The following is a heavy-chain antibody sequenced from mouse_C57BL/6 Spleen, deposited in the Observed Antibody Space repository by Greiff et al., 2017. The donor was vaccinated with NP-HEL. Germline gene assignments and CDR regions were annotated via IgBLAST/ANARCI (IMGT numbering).Heavy chain of an antibody. CDR3: AREDGGYFDY. CDR2: IYPGGGYT. J-gene: IGHJ2*01. V-gene: IGHV1-63*01. CDR1: GYTFTNYW. Sequence: QVQLKESGAELVRPGTSVKMSCKASGYTFTNYWIGWAKQRPGHGLEWIGDIYPGGGYTNYNEKFKGKATLTADKSSSTAYMQFSSLTSEDSAIYYCAREDGGYFDYWGQGTTLTVSS.